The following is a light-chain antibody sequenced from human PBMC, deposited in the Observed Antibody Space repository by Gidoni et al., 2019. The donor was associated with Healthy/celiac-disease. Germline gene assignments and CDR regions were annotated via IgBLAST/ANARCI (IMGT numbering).Light chain of an antibody. V-gene: IGLV1-40*01. CDR1: SSNIGAGYD. CDR3: QSYDSSLSGLYV. Sequence: QSVLTQPPSVSGAPVQRVTISCTGSSSNIGAGYDVHWYQHLPGTAPKLLIYGNSNRPSGVPDRFSGSKSGTSASLAITGLQAEDEADYYCQSYDSSLSGLYVFGTGTKVTVL. CDR2: GNS. J-gene: IGLJ1*01.